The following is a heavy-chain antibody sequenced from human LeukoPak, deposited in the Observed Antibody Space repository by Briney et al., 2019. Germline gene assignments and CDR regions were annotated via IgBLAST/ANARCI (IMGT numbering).Heavy chain of an antibody. CDR3: ARETTTVRFDY. Sequence: GGSLRLSCAASGFTFSSYAMSWVRQAPGKGLEWVAVIWYDGSNKYYADSVKGRFTISRDNSKNTLYLQMNSLRADDTAVYYCARETTTVRFDYWGQGTLVTVSS. V-gene: IGHV3-33*08. CDR2: IWYDGSNK. CDR1: GFTFSSYA. D-gene: IGHD4-17*01. J-gene: IGHJ4*02.